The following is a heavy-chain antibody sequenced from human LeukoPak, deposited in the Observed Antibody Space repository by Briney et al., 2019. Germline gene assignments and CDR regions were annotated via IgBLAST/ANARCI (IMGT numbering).Heavy chain of an antibody. CDR3: TRGGAAEAKNFDY. CDR2: INPRRGST. V-gene: IGHV1-46*01. J-gene: IGHJ4*02. D-gene: IGHD6-13*01. CDR1: GYTFTNYL. Sequence: GASMTVSCKTSGYTFTNYLIHWVRQAPGLGHEWMGIINPRRGSTRYAQKFQDRVVVTRDTSTSTVYMELSSLRSDDTAVYYCTRGGAAEAKNFDYWGQGTLVTVSS.